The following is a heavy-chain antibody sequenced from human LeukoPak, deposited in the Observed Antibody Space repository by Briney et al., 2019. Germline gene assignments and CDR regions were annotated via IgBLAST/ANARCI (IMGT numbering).Heavy chain of an antibody. CDR1: GGSISSGSYF. CDR3: ARKNGRGYFDY. J-gene: IGHJ4*02. V-gene: IGHV4-61*02. CDR2: VYTSGST. Sequence: SSETLSLTCTVSGGSISSGSYFWNWIRQPAGEGLEWIGRVYTSGSTNYNPSLKSRVTISLDTSKNQFSLRLNSVTAADTAVYYCARKNGRGYFDYWGQGTLITVSS. D-gene: IGHD2-15*01.